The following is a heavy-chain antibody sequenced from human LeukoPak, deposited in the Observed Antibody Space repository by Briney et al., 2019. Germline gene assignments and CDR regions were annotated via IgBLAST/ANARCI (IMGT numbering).Heavy chain of an antibody. J-gene: IGHJ4*02. CDR1: GGSFSGYY. CDR3: AREVATSNFDY. Sequence: SETLSLTCAVYGGSFSGYYWSWIRQPPGKGPEWIGEINHSGSTNYNPSLKSRVTISVDTSKNQFSLKLSSVTAADTAVYYCAREVATSNFDYWGQGTLVTVSS. D-gene: IGHD5-12*01. CDR2: INHSGST. V-gene: IGHV4-34*01.